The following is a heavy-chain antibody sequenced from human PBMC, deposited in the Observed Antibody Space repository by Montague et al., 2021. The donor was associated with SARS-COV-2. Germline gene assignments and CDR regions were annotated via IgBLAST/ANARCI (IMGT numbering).Heavy chain of an antibody. CDR1: GFAFSNYA. CDR3: ARQNWNDGGDY. D-gene: IGHD1-1*01. CDR2: ITGSGSNT. Sequence: SLRLSCAASGFAFSNYAMSWVRQAPGKGLEWVSAITGSGSNTYYADSMKGRFTIFRDNSRSTLYLQINSLRAEDTAVYYCARQNWNDGGDYWGQGTLVTVS. J-gene: IGHJ4*02. V-gene: IGHV3-23*01.